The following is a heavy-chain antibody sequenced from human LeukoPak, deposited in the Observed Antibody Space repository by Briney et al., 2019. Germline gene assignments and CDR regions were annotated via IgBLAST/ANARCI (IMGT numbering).Heavy chain of an antibody. V-gene: IGHV1-2*02. CDR3: ARGGFGRYCSSTSRQRLYFDY. Sequence: GASVKVSCKASGYTFTGYYMHWVRQAPGQGLEWMGWINPNSGGTNYAQKFQGRVTMTRDTSISTAYMELSRLRSDDTAVYYCARGGFGRYCSSTSRQRLYFDYWGQGTLVTVSS. J-gene: IGHJ4*02. CDR1: GYTFTGYY. CDR2: INPNSGGT. D-gene: IGHD2-2*01.